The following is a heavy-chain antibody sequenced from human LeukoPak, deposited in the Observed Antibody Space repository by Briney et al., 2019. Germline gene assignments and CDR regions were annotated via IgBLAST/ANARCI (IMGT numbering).Heavy chain of an antibody. Sequence: GGSLRLSCAASGFSFSTYWMTWVRQAPGKGLEWVANIKQDGSEKYYVDSVKGRFTISRDNAKDSLYLQMNSLRAEDTAVYYCATSNWFDPWGQGTLVTVSS. CDR3: ATSNWFDP. V-gene: IGHV3-7*01. CDR2: IKQDGSEK. CDR1: GFSFSTYW. J-gene: IGHJ5*02. D-gene: IGHD1-7*01.